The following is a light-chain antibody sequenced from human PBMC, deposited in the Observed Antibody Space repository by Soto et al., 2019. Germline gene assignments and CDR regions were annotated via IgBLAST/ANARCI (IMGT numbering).Light chain of an antibody. V-gene: IGLV1-40*01. CDR3: QSYDSSLNNYV. J-gene: IGLJ1*01. CDR2: GNT. CDR1: SSKIGAGYD. Sequence: QSVLTQPPSVSGAPGQRVTISCTGSSSKIGAGYDVHWYQHLAGAAPKLVIYGNTNRPSGVPDRFSGSKSGTSASLAITGLQAEDEADYYCQSYDSSLNNYVFATGTKVTVL.